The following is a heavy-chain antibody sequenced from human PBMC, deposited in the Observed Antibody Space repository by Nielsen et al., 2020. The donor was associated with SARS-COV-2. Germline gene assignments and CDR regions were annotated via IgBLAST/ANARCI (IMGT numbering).Heavy chain of an antibody. Sequence: ASVKVSCKASGYTFTSYDINWVRQATGQGLEWMGWMNPNSGNTGYTQKFQGRVTMTTDTSTSTAYMELRSLRSDDTAVYYCARVYGDYLPYYFDYWGQGTLVTVSS. V-gene: IGHV1-8*01. CDR1: GYTFTSYD. CDR3: ARVYGDYLPYYFDY. D-gene: IGHD4-17*01. J-gene: IGHJ4*02. CDR2: MNPNSGNT.